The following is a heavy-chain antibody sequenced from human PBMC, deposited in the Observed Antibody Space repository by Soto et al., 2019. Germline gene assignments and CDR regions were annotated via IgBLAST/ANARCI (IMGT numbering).Heavy chain of an antibody. Sequence: GASVKVSCKASGYTFTGYYMHWVRQAPGQGLEWMGWINPNSGGTNYAQKFQGRVTMTRDTSISTAYMELSRLRSDDTAVYYCAREVHPTHAYDYAWGSYRRDPYFDYWGQGTLVTVSS. D-gene: IGHD3-16*02. CDR1: GYTFTGYY. CDR3: AREVHPTHAYDYAWGSYRRDPYFDY. V-gene: IGHV1-2*02. CDR2: INPNSGGT. J-gene: IGHJ4*02.